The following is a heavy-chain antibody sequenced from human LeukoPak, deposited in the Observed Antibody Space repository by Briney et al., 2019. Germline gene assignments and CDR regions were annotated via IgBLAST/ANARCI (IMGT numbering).Heavy chain of an antibody. CDR2: VYYSGST. Sequence: SETLSLTCTVSSGSIGSSSNYWGWIRQAPGKGLEWIGNVYYSGSTFYNPSLKSRVTISVDTSKNQFSLKLRSVTAADTAIYYCTRASFNVVFGNWFDPWGQGTLVTVSS. J-gene: IGHJ5*02. CDR3: TRASFNVVFGNWFDP. CDR1: SGSIGSSSNY. D-gene: IGHD2-8*01. V-gene: IGHV4-39*01.